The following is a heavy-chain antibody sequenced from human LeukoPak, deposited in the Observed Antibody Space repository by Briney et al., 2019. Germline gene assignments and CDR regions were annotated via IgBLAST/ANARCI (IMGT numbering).Heavy chain of an antibody. CDR2: IKVDGSDK. J-gene: IGHJ4*02. V-gene: IGHV3-7*01. CDR1: GFIFSSYW. CDR3: TRYTLVGGGYYNYSFDY. Sequence: GGSLTLSCAASGFIFSSYWMSWLRQPAGKGLEWVGNIKVDGSDKNSGNTVKGRCTISRDNAQNSLYLQVSSLRPAATAVYYCTRYTLVGGGYYNYSFDYWGQGTLVPVSS. D-gene: IGHD1-26*01.